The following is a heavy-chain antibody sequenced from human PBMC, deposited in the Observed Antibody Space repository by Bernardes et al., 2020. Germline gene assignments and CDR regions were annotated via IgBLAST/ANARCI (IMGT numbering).Heavy chain of an antibody. CDR2: IYSGGST. CDR1: VFTASSYN. Sequence: LRSSCAASVFTASSYNMSWVRQASGKGLEWVSVIYSGGSTYYADSVKGRFTISRDNSKNTLYLQMNSLRAEDTAVYYCARDRYGMDVWGQGTTVTGSS. CDR3: ARDRYGMDV. J-gene: IGHJ6*02. V-gene: IGHV3-53*01.